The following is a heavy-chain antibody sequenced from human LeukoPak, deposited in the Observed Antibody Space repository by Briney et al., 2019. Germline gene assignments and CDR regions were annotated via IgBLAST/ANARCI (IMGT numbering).Heavy chain of an antibody. Sequence: ASVKVSSKVSGYTLTELSMHWVRQAPGKGLEWRGGFDPEDGETIYAQKFQGRVTMTEDTSTDTAYMELSSLRSEDTAVYYCATALLLDSSSYYYGRDVWGQGTTVTVSS. V-gene: IGHV1-24*01. CDR1: GYTLTELS. CDR3: ATALLLDSSSYYYGRDV. D-gene: IGHD6-13*01. CDR2: FDPEDGET. J-gene: IGHJ6*02.